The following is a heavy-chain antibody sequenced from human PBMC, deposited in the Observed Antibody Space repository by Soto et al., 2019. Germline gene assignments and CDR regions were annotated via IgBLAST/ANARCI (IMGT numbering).Heavy chain of an antibody. V-gene: IGHV4-34*01. CDR1: GGSFSGYY. J-gene: IGHJ4*02. CDR2: INHSGST. D-gene: IGHD3-10*01. CDR3: AREAIWFGELFPQEPDY. Sequence: SETLSLTCAVYGGSFSGYYWSWIRQPPGKGLEWIGEINHSGSTNYNPSLKSRVTISVDTSKNQFSLKLSSVTAADTAVYYCAREAIWFGELFPQEPDYWGQGTLVTVSS.